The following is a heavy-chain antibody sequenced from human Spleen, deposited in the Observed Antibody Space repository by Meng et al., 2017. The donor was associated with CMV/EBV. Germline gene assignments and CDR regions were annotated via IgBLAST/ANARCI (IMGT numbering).Heavy chain of an antibody. Sequence: ASVKVSCKTSGYTFTSYYIHWLRQAPGQGLEWMGIVNPSADATSYAQQFLGRLTLTGDTSTNTVYMELSSLRSDDTAVYYCARPNCSTSCFKYYFDFWGQGTLVTVSS. J-gene: IGHJ4*02. CDR3: ARPNCSTSCFKYYFDF. D-gene: IGHD2-2*01. V-gene: IGHV1-46*01. CDR2: VNPSADAT. CDR1: GYTFTSYY.